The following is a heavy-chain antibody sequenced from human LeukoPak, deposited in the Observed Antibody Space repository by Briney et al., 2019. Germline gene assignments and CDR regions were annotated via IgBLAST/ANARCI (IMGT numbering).Heavy chain of an antibody. V-gene: IGHV1-8*01. Sequence: ASVKVSCKASGYTFTSYDINWVRQATGQGLEWMGWMNPNSGNTGYAQKFQGRVTMTRDTSTSTVYMELSSLRSEDTAVYYCARDLDCSGGSCYGGNWFDPWGQGTLVTVSS. J-gene: IGHJ5*02. D-gene: IGHD2-15*01. CDR2: MNPNSGNT. CDR3: ARDLDCSGGSCYGGNWFDP. CDR1: GYTFTSYD.